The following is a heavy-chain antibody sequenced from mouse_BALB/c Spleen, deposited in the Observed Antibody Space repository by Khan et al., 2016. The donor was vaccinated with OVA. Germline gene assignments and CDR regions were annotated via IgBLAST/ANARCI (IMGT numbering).Heavy chain of an antibody. CDR2: ISNSGGT. Sequence: EVQLQESGPGLVKPSQSLSLTCTVTGYSITSGYAWNWIRQFPENKLECMGYISNSGGTSYNPSLKNRISITRDTSTNQFFLQLNSVTTEDTASYCCAGENCYGDCFDYWGQGTPLTVSA. CDR1: GYSITSGYA. CDR3: AGENCYGDCFDY. V-gene: IGHV3-2*02. D-gene: IGHD1-1*01. J-gene: IGHJ2*01.